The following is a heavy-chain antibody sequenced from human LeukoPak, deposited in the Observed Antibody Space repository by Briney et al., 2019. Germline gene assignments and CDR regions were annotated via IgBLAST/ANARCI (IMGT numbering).Heavy chain of an antibody. CDR2: MWYDGSDK. CDR1: RFSFSHYA. J-gene: IGHJ3*02. CDR3: ARDSCSSISCPGHNAFDI. D-gene: IGHD2-2*01. Sequence: PGGSLRLSCAASRFSFSHYAMHWVRQAPGKGLEWVAIMWYDGSDKYNGDSAKGRFTISRDNSENTLYLQMKSLRAEDTGVYYCARDSCSSISCPGHNAFDIWGQGTMVTVSS. V-gene: IGHV3-33*01.